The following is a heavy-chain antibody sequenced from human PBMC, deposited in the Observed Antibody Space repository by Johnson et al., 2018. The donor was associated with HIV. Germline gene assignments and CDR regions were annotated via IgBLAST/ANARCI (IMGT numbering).Heavy chain of an antibody. CDR2: ISWNSGSI. D-gene: IGHD2-21*01. CDR3: VRDDGSDFEAFDI. V-gene: IGHV3-9*01. Sequence: VQLVESGGGLVQPGRSLRLSCEASGFTFAHYAMHWVRQAPGKGLEWVSSISWNSGSIGYADSVRGRFTISRDNTKNSLYLQMNSLRVEDTALYYCVRDDGSDFEAFDIWGLGTMVTVSS. CDR1: GFTFAHYA. J-gene: IGHJ3*02.